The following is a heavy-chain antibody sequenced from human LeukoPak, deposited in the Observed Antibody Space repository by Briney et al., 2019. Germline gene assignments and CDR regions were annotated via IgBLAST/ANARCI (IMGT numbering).Heavy chain of an antibody. CDR2: IRYDGSNK. J-gene: IGHJ4*02. CDR1: GFTFSSYG. Sequence: GGSLRLSCAASGFTFSSYGMHWVRQAPGKGLEWVAFIRYDGSNKYYADSVKGRFTISRDNSKNTLYLQMNSLRAEDTAVYYCAKTANTFGGVMVLDYWGQGTLVTVSS. D-gene: IGHD3-16*01. V-gene: IGHV3-30*02. CDR3: AKTANTFGGVMVLDY.